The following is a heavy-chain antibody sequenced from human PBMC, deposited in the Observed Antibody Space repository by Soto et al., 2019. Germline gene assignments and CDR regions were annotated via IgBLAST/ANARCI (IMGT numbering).Heavy chain of an antibody. CDR2: ISSSGSTI. Sequence: SLRLSCAASGFTFSSYEMNWVRQAPGKGLEWVSYISSSGSTIYYADSVKGRFTISRDNAKNSLYLQMNSLRAEDTAVYYCARDSQGSSWYAGYYYYYGMDVWGQGTTVTVSS. V-gene: IGHV3-48*03. CDR1: GFTFSSYE. J-gene: IGHJ6*02. CDR3: ARDSQGSSWYAGYYYYYGMDV. D-gene: IGHD6-13*01.